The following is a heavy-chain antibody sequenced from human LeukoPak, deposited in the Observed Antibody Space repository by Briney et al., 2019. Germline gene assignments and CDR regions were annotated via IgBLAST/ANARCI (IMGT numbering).Heavy chain of an antibody. CDR1: GGSISSYY. D-gene: IGHD3-3*01. V-gene: IGHV4-59*01. CDR2: IYYSGST. CDR3: ARGDDFWSGYSPNYYYYYMDV. Sequence: SETLSLTCTVSGGSISSYYWSWIRQPPGKGLEWIGYIYYSGSTNYNPSLKSRVTISVDTSKNQFSLKLSSVTAADTAVYYCARGDDFWSGYSPNYYYYYMDVWGKGTTVTVSS. J-gene: IGHJ6*03.